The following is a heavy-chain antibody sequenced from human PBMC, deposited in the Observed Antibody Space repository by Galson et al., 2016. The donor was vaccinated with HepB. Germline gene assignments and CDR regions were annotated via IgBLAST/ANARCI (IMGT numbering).Heavy chain of an antibody. CDR3: ARGGRLVVVDAYLDAFDI. J-gene: IGHJ3*02. CDR2: IYHTENT. CDR1: GGSISSSHW. Sequence: SETLSLTCAVSGGSISSSHWWSWVRQPPGKGLEWIGEIYHTENTNYNPSLTSRVTISIDKSKNQFSLRLRSVTAADTAVYYCARGGRLVVVDAYLDAFDIWGQGTRVTVSS. V-gene: IGHV4/OR15-8*02. D-gene: IGHD2-15*01.